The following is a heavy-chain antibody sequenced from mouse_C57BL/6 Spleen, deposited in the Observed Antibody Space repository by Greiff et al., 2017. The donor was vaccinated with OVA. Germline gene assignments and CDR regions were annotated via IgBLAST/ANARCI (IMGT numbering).Heavy chain of an antibody. V-gene: IGHV1-50*01. Sequence: QVQLQQPGAELVKPGASVKLSCKASGYTFTSYWMQWVKQRPGQGLEWIGEIDPSDSYTNYNQKFKGKATLTVDTSSSTAYMQLSSLTSEDSAVYYCARESVWGQGTTLTVSS. CDR2: IDPSDSYT. J-gene: IGHJ2*01. CDR3: ARESV. CDR1: GYTFTSYW.